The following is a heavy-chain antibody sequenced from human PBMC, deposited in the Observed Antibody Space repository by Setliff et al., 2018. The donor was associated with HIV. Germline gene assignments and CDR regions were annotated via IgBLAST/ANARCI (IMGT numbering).Heavy chain of an antibody. D-gene: IGHD3-10*01. J-gene: IGHJ4*02. Sequence: KPSETLSLTCTVSGGPMSSYYWSWIRQPPGKGLEWIGSIYYTGSTDYNPSLMSRVTISLDTPKNQFSLKLNSVIAADTAVYYCARNRVPSSLWGQGTLVTVSS. CDR3: ARNRVPSSL. CDR2: IYYTGST. CDR1: GGPMSSYY. V-gene: IGHV4-59*01.